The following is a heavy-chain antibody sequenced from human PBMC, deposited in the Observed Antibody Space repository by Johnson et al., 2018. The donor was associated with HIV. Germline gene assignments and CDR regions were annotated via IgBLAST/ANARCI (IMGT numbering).Heavy chain of an antibody. CDR2: ISYDGSNK. V-gene: IGHV3-30-3*01. D-gene: IGHD6-19*01. CDR1: GFTFSSYA. J-gene: IGHJ3*02. CDR3: AREGGAVASRGFDI. Sequence: QVQLVESGGGVVPPGGSLRLSCAASGFTFSSYAMHWVRQAPGKGLEWVAVISYDGSNKYYAYSVKGRFTISRDKSKNTLYLQMDSLRAEDTAVYYCAREGGAVASRGFDIWGQGTMLTVSS.